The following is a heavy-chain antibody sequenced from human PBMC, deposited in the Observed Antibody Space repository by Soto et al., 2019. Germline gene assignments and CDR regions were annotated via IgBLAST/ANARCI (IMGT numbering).Heavy chain of an antibody. CDR1: GFTFSSYG. CDR3: ARDEQLMTYGMDV. Sequence: PGGSLRLSCAASGFTFSSYGMHWVRQAPGKGLEWVAVIWYDGSNKYYADSVKGRFTISRDNSKNTLYLQMNSLRAEDTAVYYCARDEQLMTYGMDVWGQGTTVTASS. CDR2: IWYDGSNK. J-gene: IGHJ6*02. D-gene: IGHD6-6*01. V-gene: IGHV3-33*01.